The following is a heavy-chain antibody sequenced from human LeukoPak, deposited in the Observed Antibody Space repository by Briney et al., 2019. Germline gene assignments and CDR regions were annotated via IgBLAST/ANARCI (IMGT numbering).Heavy chain of an antibody. V-gene: IGHV4-38-2*02. CDR3: ARARREMVDY. D-gene: IGHD5-24*01. Sequence: KPSETLSLTCTVSGYSISSGYYWGWIRQPPGKGLEWIGSIYHSGSTYYNPSLKSRVTISVDTSKNQFSLKLSPVTAADTAVYYCARARREMVDYWGQGTLVTVSS. CDR2: IYHSGST. CDR1: GYSISSGYY. J-gene: IGHJ4*02.